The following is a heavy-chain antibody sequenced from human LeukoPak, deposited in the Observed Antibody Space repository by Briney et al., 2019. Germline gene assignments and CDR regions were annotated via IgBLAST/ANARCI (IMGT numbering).Heavy chain of an antibody. CDR2: ISPNNGGT. Sequence: ASVTVSCKTSGFTFTGYYVHWVRQAPGQGPEWMGWISPNNGGTNYAQNFQGRLTMTSDTSITTVYMELSRLRSDDTAVYYCALYLTTVTRTFDYWGQGTLVTVSS. CDR1: GFTFTGYY. J-gene: IGHJ4*02. D-gene: IGHD4-17*01. V-gene: IGHV1-2*02. CDR3: ALYLTTVTRTFDY.